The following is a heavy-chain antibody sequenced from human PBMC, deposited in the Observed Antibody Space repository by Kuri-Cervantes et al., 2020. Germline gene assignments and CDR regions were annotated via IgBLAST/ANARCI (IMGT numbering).Heavy chain of an antibody. Sequence: GESLKISCAASGFTFNSNGMSWVRQAPGKGLVWVSRISSDGTTTSYVDSVKGRSTISRDSAKNTLYLQLSSLRAEDTAVYYCARSNGGGFDLWGQGTPVTVSS. CDR3: ARSNGGGFDL. CDR1: GFTFNSNG. CDR2: ISSDGTTT. V-gene: IGHV3-74*01. J-gene: IGHJ4*02. D-gene: IGHD2-8*01.